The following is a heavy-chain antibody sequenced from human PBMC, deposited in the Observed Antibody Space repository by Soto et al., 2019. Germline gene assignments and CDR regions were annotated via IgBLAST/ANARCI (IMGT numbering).Heavy chain of an antibody. CDR3: ARSYYDSSASYASYGMDV. D-gene: IGHD3-22*01. V-gene: IGHV1-8*01. CDR1: GYTFTSYD. CDR2: MNPNSGNT. J-gene: IGHJ6*02. Sequence: ASVKVSCKASGYTFTSYDMKWVRQATGQGLEWMGWMNPNSGNTGYAQKFQGSVTMTRNTSISTAYMELSSLRSEDTAVYYCARSYYDSSASYASYGMDVWGQGTTVTVSS.